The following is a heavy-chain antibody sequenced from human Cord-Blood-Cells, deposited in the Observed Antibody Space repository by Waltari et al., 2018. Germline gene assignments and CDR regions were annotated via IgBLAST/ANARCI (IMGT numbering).Heavy chain of an antibody. Sequence: QVQLQQWGAGLLKPSETLSLTCAVYGGSFSGYYWSWIRQPPGKGLEWIGEINHSGSTNYNPTRKSRVTISVDTSKNQFSLKLSSVTAADTAVYYCARGRGWDIWGQGTMFTVSS. CDR2: INHSGST. D-gene: IGHD2-15*01. V-gene: IGHV4-34*01. CDR1: GGSFSGYY. J-gene: IGHJ3*02. CDR3: ARGRGWDI.